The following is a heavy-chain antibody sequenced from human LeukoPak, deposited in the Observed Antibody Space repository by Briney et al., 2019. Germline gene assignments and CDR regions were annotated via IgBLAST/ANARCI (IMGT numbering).Heavy chain of an antibody. CDR1: GFTFSSYA. D-gene: IGHD3-10*01. V-gene: IGHV3-30-3*01. CDR2: ISYDGSNK. J-gene: IGHJ6*02. CDR3: AKAMRRITMVRGVIREGYYYYGMDV. Sequence: PGGSLRLSCAASGFTFSSYAMHWVRQAPGKGLEWVAVISYDGSNKYYADSVKGRFTISRDNSKNTLYLQMNSLRAEDTALYYCAKAMRRITMVRGVIREGYYYYGMDVWGQGTTVTVSS.